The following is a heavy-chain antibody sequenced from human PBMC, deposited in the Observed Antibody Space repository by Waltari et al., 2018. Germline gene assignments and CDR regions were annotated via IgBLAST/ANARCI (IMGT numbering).Heavy chain of an antibody. CDR2: ISYDGSNK. CDR3: AKGSEDGYNY. J-gene: IGHJ4*02. V-gene: IGHV3-30*18. CDR1: GFTFTRYG. Sequence: QVQLVESGGGGVQPGRSLRLPCAAAGFTFTRYGMHWVRQPPGKGLGWVAVISYDGSNKYYADSVKGRFTISRDNSKNTLYLQMNSLRAEDTAVYYCAKGSEDGYNYWGQGTLVTVSS. D-gene: IGHD5-12*01.